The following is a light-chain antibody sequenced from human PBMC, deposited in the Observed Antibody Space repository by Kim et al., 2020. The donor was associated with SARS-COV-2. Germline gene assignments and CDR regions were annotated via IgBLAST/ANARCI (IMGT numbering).Light chain of an antibody. CDR2: KAS. J-gene: IGKJ4*01. V-gene: IGKV1-5*03. CDR3: QQYSAYPLT. Sequence: DRVTLNCRAHQRISRWLACDQQKPGKAPNLLIYKASSLESGVPSTFAGSGSGTEFHLTISSLQPDDFATYYCQQYSAYPLTFGGGTKLEI. CDR1: QRISRW.